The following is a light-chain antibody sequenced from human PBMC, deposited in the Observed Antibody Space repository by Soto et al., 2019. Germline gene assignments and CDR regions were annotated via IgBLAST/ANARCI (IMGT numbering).Light chain of an antibody. CDR1: QTISSW. V-gene: IGKV1-5*01. J-gene: IGKJ5*01. Sequence: DIQMTQSPSSLSASIGDRVTITCRASQTISSWLAWYQQKPGTAPKVLIYHASNLQSGVPSRFSGSGSGTEFTLTISSLQADDFATYYCQQSDTYPLTFGQGTRLEIK. CDR3: QQSDTYPLT. CDR2: HAS.